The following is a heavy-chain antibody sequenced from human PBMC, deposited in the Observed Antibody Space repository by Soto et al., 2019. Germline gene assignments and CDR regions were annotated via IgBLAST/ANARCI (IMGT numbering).Heavy chain of an antibody. CDR2: ISGNSGST. CDR3: AKDIVVVVAPGDYFDH. Sequence: GGSLRLSCAASGFTFSNYAMSWVRQAPGKGLEWVSAISGNSGSTYYADSVKGRFTISRDNSKTTFYLQMNSLRAEDTAVYYCAKDIVVVVAPGDYFDHWGQGTLVTVSS. V-gene: IGHV3-23*01. D-gene: IGHD2-15*01. J-gene: IGHJ4*02. CDR1: GFTFSNYA.